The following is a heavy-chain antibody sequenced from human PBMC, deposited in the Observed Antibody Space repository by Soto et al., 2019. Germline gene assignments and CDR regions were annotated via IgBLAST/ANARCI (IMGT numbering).Heavy chain of an antibody. CDR1: GYTFTGYF. Sequence: ASVKVSCKASGYTFTGYFLHWLRQAPGQGLEWMGWINPHSGATNYAQKFQGRVTLTRDTSINTAYLDLSRLRSDDTAVYYCARGPSFYDTSGYYAFENWGPGTMVTV. V-gene: IGHV1-2*02. CDR3: ARGPSFYDTSGYYAFEN. CDR2: INPHSGAT. D-gene: IGHD3-22*01. J-gene: IGHJ4*02.